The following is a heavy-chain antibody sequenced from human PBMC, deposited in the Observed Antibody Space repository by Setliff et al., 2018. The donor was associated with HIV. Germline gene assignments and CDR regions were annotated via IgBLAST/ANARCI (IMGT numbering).Heavy chain of an antibody. Sequence: PSETLSLTCTVYGESISDYYWTWIRQPPGKGLEWIGYIYTSGSTNYNPSLKSRLSMSIDTSKNHFSLRLTSVTAADTAVYYCARDLPELTGRSFDPWGQGIQVTVSS. CDR3: ARDLPELTGRSFDP. CDR2: IYTSGST. V-gene: IGHV4-4*08. J-gene: IGHJ5*02. D-gene: IGHD7-27*01. CDR1: GESISDYY.